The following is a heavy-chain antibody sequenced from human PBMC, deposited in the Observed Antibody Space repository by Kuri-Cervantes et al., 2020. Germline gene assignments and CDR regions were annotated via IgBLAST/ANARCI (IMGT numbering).Heavy chain of an antibody. CDR2: INPNSGGT. J-gene: IGHJ4*02. Sequence: GESLKISCKASGYTFTGYHMHWVRQAPGQGLEWMGWINPNSGGTNYAQKFQGRVTMTRDTSISTAYMELSRLRSDDTAVYYCARVPRLQQLVRGFDYWGQGTLVTVSS. V-gene: IGHV1-2*02. D-gene: IGHD6-13*01. CDR3: ARVPRLQQLVRGFDY. CDR1: GYTFTGYH.